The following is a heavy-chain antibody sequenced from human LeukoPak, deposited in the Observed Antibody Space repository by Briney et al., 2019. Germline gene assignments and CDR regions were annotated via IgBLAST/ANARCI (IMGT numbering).Heavy chain of an antibody. J-gene: IGHJ6*02. CDR1: GFTFSSNG. CDR3: ARPYYSNYYYYGMDV. D-gene: IGHD4-11*01. V-gene: IGHV3-33*01. Sequence: GRSLRLSCAASGFTFSSNGMHWVRQAPGKGLEWVGIIWYDGSNKYYADSVKGRFTISRDNSKNTLYLQMNSLRVEDTAVYYCARPYYSNYYYYGMDVWGQGTTVTVSS. CDR2: IWYDGSNK.